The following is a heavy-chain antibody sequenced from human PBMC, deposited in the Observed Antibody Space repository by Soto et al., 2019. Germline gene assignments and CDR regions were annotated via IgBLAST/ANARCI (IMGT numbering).Heavy chain of an antibody. D-gene: IGHD4-17*01. J-gene: IGHJ4*02. CDR1: GGTFSSYA. CDR3: AREDYGDYGGYFDY. Sequence: GASVKVSCKASGGTFSSYAISWVRQATGQGLEWMGGIIPIFGTANYAQKFQGRVTITADESTSTAYMELSSLRSEDTAVYYCAREDYGDYGGYFDYWGQGSLVTVSS. V-gene: IGHV1-69*13. CDR2: IIPIFGTA.